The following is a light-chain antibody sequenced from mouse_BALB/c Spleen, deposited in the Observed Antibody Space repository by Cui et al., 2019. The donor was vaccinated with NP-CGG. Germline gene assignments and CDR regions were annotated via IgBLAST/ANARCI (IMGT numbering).Light chain of an antibody. J-gene: IGLJ1*01. CDR1: TRAVTTSNY. V-gene: IGLV1*01. CDR3: ALWYSNHWV. CDR2: GTN. Sequence: QAVVTQESAITTSPGETVTLTCRSSTRAVTTSNYANWVQEKPDHLFTGLIGGTNNRVPGVPARFSGSLIGDKAALTITGAQTEDEAIYFCALWYSNHWVFGGGTKLTVL.